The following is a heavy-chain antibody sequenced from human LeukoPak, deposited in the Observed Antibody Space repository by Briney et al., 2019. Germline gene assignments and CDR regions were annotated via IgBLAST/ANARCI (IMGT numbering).Heavy chain of an antibody. J-gene: IGHJ5*02. D-gene: IGHD3-22*01. CDR3: ARVLGQSSGYDLWFDP. V-gene: IGHV1-2*02. Sequence: ASVKVSCKASGYTFTGYYMHWVRQAPGQGLEWMGWINPNSGGTNYAQKFQGRVTMTRDTSISTAYMELSRLGSDDTAVYYCARVLGQSSGYDLWFDPWGQGTLVTVSS. CDR1: GYTFTGYY. CDR2: INPNSGGT.